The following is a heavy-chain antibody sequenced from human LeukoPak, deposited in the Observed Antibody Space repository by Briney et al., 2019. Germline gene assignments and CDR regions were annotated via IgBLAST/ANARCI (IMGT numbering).Heavy chain of an antibody. D-gene: IGHD3-3*01. CDR1: GFIFSSYA. CDR3: AKVVWSDNNWFDS. CDR2: IRNDGSNK. V-gene: IGHV3-30*02. Sequence: TGGSLRLSCAASGFIFSSYAMSWVRQAPGKGLEGVAFIRNDGSNKYYADSVKGRFTISRDNSKNTLYLQMNSLRAEDTAVYYCAKVVWSDNNWFDSWGQGSLVTVSS. J-gene: IGHJ5*01.